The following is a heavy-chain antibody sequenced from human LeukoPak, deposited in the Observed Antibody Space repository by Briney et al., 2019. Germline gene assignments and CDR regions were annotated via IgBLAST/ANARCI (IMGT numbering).Heavy chain of an antibody. CDR3: ARGNSSGWYGIIDY. Sequence: PSETLSLTCTVSGGSISSGDYYWSWIRQPPGKGLEWIGYIYYSGSTNYNPSLKSRVTISVDTSKNQFSLKLSSVTAADTAVYYCARGNSSGWYGIIDYWGQGTLVTVSS. CDR2: IYYSGST. V-gene: IGHV4-61*08. J-gene: IGHJ4*02. D-gene: IGHD6-19*01. CDR1: GGSISSGDYY.